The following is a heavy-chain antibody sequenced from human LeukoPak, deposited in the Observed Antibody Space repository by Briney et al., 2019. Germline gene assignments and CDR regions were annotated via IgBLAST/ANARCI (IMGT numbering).Heavy chain of an antibody. CDR1: GLTFSTYS. J-gene: IGHJ4*02. CDR2: IYNSGAKI. V-gene: IGHV3-23*01. D-gene: IGHD6-19*01. Sequence: GGSLRLSCAVSGLTFSTYSMTWVRQGPGKGLEWVSSIYNSGAKIFYADSVKGRFTISRDNSKDMLCLQMNSLRVEDTAVYYCAKDVAPDSGWDLDYWGQGTLVTVSS. CDR3: AKDVAPDSGWDLDY.